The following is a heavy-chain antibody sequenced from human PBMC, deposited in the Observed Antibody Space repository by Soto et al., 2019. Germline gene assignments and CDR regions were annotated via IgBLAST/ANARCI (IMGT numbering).Heavy chain of an antibody. CDR1: GFSLRNSGMG. CDR2: IYWDDDR. Sequence: QITLKESGPTLVKPTQTLTLTCSFSGFSLRNSGMGVGWIRQPPGKAPECLGIIYWDDDRRYNPSLKSRITLTKDASKNQVVLTLPNMEPVDTGTYYCAHVRYYYDASGYPSFAYWGQGMLVTVSS. D-gene: IGHD3-22*01. V-gene: IGHV2-5*02. CDR3: AHVRYYYDASGYPSFAY. J-gene: IGHJ4*02.